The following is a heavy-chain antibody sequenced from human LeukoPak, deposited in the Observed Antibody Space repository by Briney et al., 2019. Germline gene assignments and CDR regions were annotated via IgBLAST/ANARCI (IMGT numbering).Heavy chain of an antibody. D-gene: IGHD2-2*02. CDR1: GGSFSGYY. CDR3: ARGRQVPAAITGSIVDY. CDR2: INHSGST. Sequence: PSETLSLTCAAYGGSFSGYYWSWIRQPPGKGLEWIGEINHSGSTNYNPSLKSRVTISVDTSKNQFSLKLSSVTAADTAVYYCARGRQVPAAITGSIVDYWGQGTLVTVSS. V-gene: IGHV4-34*01. J-gene: IGHJ4*02.